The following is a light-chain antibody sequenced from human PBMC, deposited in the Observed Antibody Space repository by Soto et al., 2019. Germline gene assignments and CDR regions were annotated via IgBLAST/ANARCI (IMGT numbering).Light chain of an antibody. CDR3: QQYSKSPWT. CDR1: QSVSHS. J-gene: IGKJ1*01. CDR2: GAS. V-gene: IGKV3-15*01. Sequence: EIVMTQSPATLSVSPGERATLSCRASQSVSHSLAWHQQKPGQAPRLLIYGASTRATGIPARFSGRGSGTEFTLTISSLQSEDFAVYYCQQYSKSPWTFGQGTKVEI.